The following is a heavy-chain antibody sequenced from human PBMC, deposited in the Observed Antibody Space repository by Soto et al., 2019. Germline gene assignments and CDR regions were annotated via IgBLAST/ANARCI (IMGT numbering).Heavy chain of an antibody. Sequence: QLQLQESGPGLVKPSETLSLTCTVSGVSMSSLSYYWGWIRQPPGKGLEWIGSVYYSGSTYYNPSPKSPVSISVATSKIQFSLKLTSVTAAATAVYSCARRTTSGWYSFDYWGQGTLVTVSS. CDR2: VYYSGST. CDR1: GVSMSSLSYY. J-gene: IGHJ4*02. CDR3: ARRTTSGWYSFDY. D-gene: IGHD6-19*01. V-gene: IGHV4-39*01.